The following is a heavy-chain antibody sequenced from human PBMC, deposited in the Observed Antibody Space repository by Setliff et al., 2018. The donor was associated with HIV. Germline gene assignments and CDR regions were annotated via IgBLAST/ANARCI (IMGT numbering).Heavy chain of an antibody. Sequence: PGGSLRLSCAASGFTFSSYSMNWVRQAPGKGLEWVSVIYSGGNTYYADSVKGRFTISRDTAKNTVYLQMNSLRAEDTAVYYCAREEVRSSFPYCGMDVWGQGTTVTVSS. D-gene: IGHD3-3*01. CDR3: AREEVRSSFPYCGMDV. V-gene: IGHV3-66*02. CDR2: IYSGGNT. CDR1: GFTFSSYS. J-gene: IGHJ6*02.